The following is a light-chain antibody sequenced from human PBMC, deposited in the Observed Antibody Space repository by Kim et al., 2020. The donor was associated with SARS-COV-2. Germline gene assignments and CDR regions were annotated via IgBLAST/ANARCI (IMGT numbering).Light chain of an antibody. V-gene: IGKV3-11*01. Sequence: EVVLTQSPGTLSLSPGDRATLSCRASLLVSTNFAWYQQRPGQAPRHLIYDASIRAPGIPARFSGSGSGPHFTLTISSLEPEDFAIYYCQQRGTFGGGTKVDIK. CDR2: DAS. CDR1: LLVSTN. J-gene: IGKJ4*01. CDR3: QQRGT.